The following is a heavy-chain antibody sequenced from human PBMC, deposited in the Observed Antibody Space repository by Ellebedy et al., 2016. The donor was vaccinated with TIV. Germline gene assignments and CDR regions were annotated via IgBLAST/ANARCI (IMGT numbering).Heavy chain of an antibody. V-gene: IGHV5-51*01. Sequence: PGGSLRLSCAVYGGSFSGYYWSWIRQPPGKGLEWIGIIYPGDSDTRYSPSFQGQVTISADKSISTAYLQWSSLKASDTAMYYCARPSVTTEDYWGQGTLVTVSS. CDR3: ARPSVTTEDY. CDR1: GGSFSGYY. J-gene: IGHJ4*02. D-gene: IGHD4-17*01. CDR2: IYPGDSDT.